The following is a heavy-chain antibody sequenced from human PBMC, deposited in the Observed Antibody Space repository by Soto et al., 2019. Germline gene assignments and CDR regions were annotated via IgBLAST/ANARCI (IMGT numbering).Heavy chain of an antibody. CDR1: GFTFSSYA. J-gene: IGHJ6*02. CDR2: ISSNGGST. Sequence: GGSLRLSCSASGFTFSSYAMHWVRQAPGKGLEYVSAISSNGGSTYYADSVKGRFTISRDNSKNTLYLQMSSLRAEDTAVYYCVKDIVVVPASDGDYYYGMDVWGQGTTVTVSS. V-gene: IGHV3-64D*08. D-gene: IGHD2-2*01. CDR3: VKDIVVVPASDGDYYYGMDV.